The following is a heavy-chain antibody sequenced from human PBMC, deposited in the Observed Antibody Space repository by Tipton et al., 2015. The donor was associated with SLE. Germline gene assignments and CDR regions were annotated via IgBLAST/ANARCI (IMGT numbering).Heavy chain of an antibody. CDR1: GYSISSGYY. Sequence: TLSLTCTVSGYSISSGYYWGWIRQPPGKGLEWIGSIYHSRSTYYNPSLKSRVSMSMDTSNNRFSLTMTSLTVADTAVYYCARSWSGRREFDYWGPGTLVTVSS. J-gene: IGHJ4*02. CDR3: ARSWSGRREFDY. D-gene: IGHD1-26*01. CDR2: IYHSRST. V-gene: IGHV4-38-2*02.